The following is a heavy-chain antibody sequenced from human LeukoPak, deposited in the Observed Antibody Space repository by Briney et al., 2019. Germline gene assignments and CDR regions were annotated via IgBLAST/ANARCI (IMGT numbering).Heavy chain of an antibody. Sequence: PGGSLRLSCAASGFTFSSYAMSWVRQAPGKGLEWVSSISDSGGNTYYADSGKGRFTISRDNSKNTLYLQMNSLRAEDTAVYYCAKDGVWQSYYFDYWGQGTLVTLSS. J-gene: IGHJ4*02. V-gene: IGHV3-23*01. CDR2: ISDSGGNT. CDR3: AKDGVWQSYYFDY. D-gene: IGHD6-19*01. CDR1: GFTFSSYA.